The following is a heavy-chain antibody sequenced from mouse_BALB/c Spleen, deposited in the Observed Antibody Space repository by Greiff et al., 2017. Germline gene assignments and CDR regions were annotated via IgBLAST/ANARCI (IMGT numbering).Heavy chain of an antibody. CDR2: IDPANGNT. J-gene: IGHJ4*01. D-gene: IGHD1-1*01. Sequence: EVKLMESGAELVKPGASVKLSCTASGFNIKDTYMHWVKQRPEQGLEWIGRIDPANGNTKYDPKFQGKATITADTSSNTAYLQLSSLTSEDTAVYYCARGYGHYYAMDYWGQGTSVTVSS. CDR3: ARGYGHYYAMDY. CDR1: GFNIKDTY. V-gene: IGHV14-3*02.